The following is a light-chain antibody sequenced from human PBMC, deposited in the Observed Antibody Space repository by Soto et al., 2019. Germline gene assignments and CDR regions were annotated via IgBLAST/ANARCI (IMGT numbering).Light chain of an antibody. CDR1: QSVSNNY. Sequence: EFVLTQSPGTLSLSPGERATLSCRASQSVSNNYLAWYQQKPGQAPRLLMYGASSRATGIPERFSGSGSGTDFTLTISRLEPEDFAVYYCQQRSNSITFGQGTRLEIK. CDR2: GAS. J-gene: IGKJ5*01. CDR3: QQRSNSIT. V-gene: IGKV3D-20*02.